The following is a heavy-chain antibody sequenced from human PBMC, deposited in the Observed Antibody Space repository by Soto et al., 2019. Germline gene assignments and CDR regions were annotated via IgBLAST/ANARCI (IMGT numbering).Heavy chain of an antibody. CDR1: GGTFSSYA. CDR2: FIPIFGTA. J-gene: IGHJ6*02. CDR3: ARHPRQNYYYGMDV. Sequence: QVQLVQSGAEVKQPGSSVKVSCKASGGTFSSYAISWVRQAPGQGLEWMGGFIPIFGTAHFAQKFQGRVTITADESTSTSYMERSSLRSEDTAVYYCARHPRQNYYYGMDVWGQGTTVTVSS. V-gene: IGHV1-69*12.